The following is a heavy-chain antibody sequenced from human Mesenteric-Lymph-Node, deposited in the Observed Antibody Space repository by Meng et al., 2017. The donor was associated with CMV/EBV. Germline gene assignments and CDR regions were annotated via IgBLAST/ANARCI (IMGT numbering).Heavy chain of an antibody. D-gene: IGHD6-6*01. J-gene: IGHJ6*02. CDR2: IIPILGIA. CDR1: GSTFSSYA. Sequence: SVKVSCKASGSTFSSYALSWVRQAPGHGLEWMGGIIPILGIANYAQKFQGRVTITTDESTSTAYMELSSLRSEDTAVYYCASCIAARSYYYYYGMDVWGQGTTVTVSS. V-gene: IGHV1-69*10. CDR3: ASCIAARSYYYYYGMDV.